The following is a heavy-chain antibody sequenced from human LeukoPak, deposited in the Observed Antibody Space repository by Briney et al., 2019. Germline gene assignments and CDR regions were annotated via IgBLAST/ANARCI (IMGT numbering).Heavy chain of an antibody. CDR3: ARDRAGYFYAMDV. D-gene: IGHD6-13*01. CDR2: INWKSNNI. CDR1: GFTFGDYA. Sequence: GRSLRLSCAASGFTFGDYAMHWVRQAPGKGLEWVSGINWKSNNIGYADSVKGRFTISRDNAKNSLYLQMNSLRTEDTALYYCARDRAGYFYAMDVWGQGTSDTVSS. V-gene: IGHV3-9*01. J-gene: IGHJ6*02.